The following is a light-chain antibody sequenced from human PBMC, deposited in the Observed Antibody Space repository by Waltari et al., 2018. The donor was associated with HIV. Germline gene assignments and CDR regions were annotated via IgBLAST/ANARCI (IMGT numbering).Light chain of an antibody. J-gene: IGLJ2*01. Sequence: SYEVTQPPSVSVSPGQTVVMSCSGEKLDDKYACWFRQRPGQSPLLIVYEDSKRPSGIPERFSGSNSGNTATLTIRGTQVSDEADYYCAAWDANAVVFGGGTKLTV. CDR3: AAWDANAVV. V-gene: IGLV3-1*01. CDR1: KLDDKY. CDR2: EDS.